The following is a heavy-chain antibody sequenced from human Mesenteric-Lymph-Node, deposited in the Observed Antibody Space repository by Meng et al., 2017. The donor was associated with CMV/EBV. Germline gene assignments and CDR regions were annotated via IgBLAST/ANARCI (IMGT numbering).Heavy chain of an antibody. D-gene: IGHD2-2*01. CDR1: GFTFSSDA. CDR2: ISSSGKTA. J-gene: IGHJ4*02. V-gene: IGHV3-23*01. CDR3: ARWSPTRYFDY. Sequence: GESLKISCAASGFTFSSDAMSWVRQAPGKGLEWVSAISSSGKTAYYADSVKGRFTISRDNSKNTLYLQMNSLRAEDTAVYYCARWSPTRYFDYWGQGTLVTVSS.